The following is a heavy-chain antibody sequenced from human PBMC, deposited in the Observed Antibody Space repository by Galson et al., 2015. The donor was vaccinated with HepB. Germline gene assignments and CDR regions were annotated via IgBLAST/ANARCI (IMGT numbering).Heavy chain of an antibody. CDR3: AREGNYYYDSSLRRAFDI. CDR1: GYTFTSYG. J-gene: IGHJ3*02. Sequence: SVKVSCKASGYTFTSYGISWVRQAPGQGLEWMGWISAYNGNTNYAQKLQGRVTMTTDTSTSTAYMELRSLRSDDTAVYYCAREGNYYYDSSLRRAFDIWGQGTMVTVSS. CDR2: ISAYNGNT. V-gene: IGHV1-18*01. D-gene: IGHD3-22*01.